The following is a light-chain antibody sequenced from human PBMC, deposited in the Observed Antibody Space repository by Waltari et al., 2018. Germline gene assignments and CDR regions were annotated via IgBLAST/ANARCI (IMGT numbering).Light chain of an antibody. V-gene: IGKV1-5*03. CDR1: QSISSW. Sequence: DIQMTQSPSTLSASVGDRVTIPCRASQSISSWLAWYQQKPGKAPKLLIYKASSLESGVPSRFSGSGSGTECTLTISGLQPDDFATYYCQQYNSYSPMYTFGQGTKLEIK. J-gene: IGKJ2*01. CDR3: QQYNSYSPMYT. CDR2: KAS.